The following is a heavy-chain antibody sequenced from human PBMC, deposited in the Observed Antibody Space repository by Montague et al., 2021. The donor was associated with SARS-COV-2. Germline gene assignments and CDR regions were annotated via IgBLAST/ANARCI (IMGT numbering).Heavy chain of an antibody. CDR1: GFTFSSYA. CDR2: ISYDGSNK. CDR3: ARTLLDYYGMDV. V-gene: IGHV3-30-3*01. Sequence: SLRLSCAASGFTFSSYATHWVRQAPGKGLEWVAVISYDGSNKYYADYVKGRFTISRDNSKNTQYLQMNRLRAEDTAVYYCARTLLDYYGMDVWGQGTTVTVSS. J-gene: IGHJ6*02. D-gene: IGHD2/OR15-2a*01.